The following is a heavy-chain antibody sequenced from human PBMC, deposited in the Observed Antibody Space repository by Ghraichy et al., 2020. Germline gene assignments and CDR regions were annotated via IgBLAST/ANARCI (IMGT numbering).Heavy chain of an antibody. CDR2: MRFDGSNI. CDR3: TKDFRGHCTGGTCYFDS. CDR1: GFTFNTYG. Sequence: GGSLRLSCAASGFTFNTYGMHWVRQAPGKGPEWVAFMRFDGSNILYADSVKGRFTISRDNSKNTLYLQMSSLRPEDTAMYYCTKDFRGHCTGGTCYFDSWGKGTLVTVSS. V-gene: IGHV3-30*02. D-gene: IGHD2-8*02. J-gene: IGHJ4*02.